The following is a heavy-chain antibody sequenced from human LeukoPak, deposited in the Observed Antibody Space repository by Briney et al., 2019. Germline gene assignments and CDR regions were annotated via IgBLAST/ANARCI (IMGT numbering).Heavy chain of an antibody. CDR1: GGTFSSYA. CDR2: IIPIFGTA. D-gene: IGHD3-22*01. J-gene: IGHJ4*02. V-gene: IGHV1-69*13. CDR3: ARDLGRNYYDSSKFDY. Sequence: EASVKVSCKASGGTFSSYAISWVRQAPGQGLEWMGGIIPIFGTANYAQKFQGRVTITADESTSTAYMELSSLRSEDTAVYYCARDLGRNYYDSSKFDYWGQGTLVTVSS.